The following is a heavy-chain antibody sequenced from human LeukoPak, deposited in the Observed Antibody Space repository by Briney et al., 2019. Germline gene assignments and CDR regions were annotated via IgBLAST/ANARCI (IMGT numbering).Heavy chain of an antibody. CDR3: ARDRGGIGYYMDV. D-gene: IGHD3-16*02. CDR1: GFTFSNYE. Sequence: GGSLRLSCAASGFTFSNYEMHWVRQAPGKGLEWVSYISSSGSDIYYADSVKGRFTISRDNAKNSFYLQMNSLRAEDTALYYCARDRGGIGYYMDVWGKGTTVTVSS. V-gene: IGHV3-48*03. CDR2: ISSSGSDI. J-gene: IGHJ6*03.